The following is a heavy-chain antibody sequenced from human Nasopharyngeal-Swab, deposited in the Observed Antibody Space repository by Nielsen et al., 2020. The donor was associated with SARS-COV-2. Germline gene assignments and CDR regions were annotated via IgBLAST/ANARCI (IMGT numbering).Heavy chain of an antibody. Sequence: GGSLRLSCAASGFIFSASAIHWVRQASGKGLEWAGRIGDKEHNYATTYGASVQGRFTISRDDSKNTAFLQMDGLKTEDTALYYCTTDFYFDYWGQGALVTVSS. CDR1: GFIFSASA. CDR3: TTDFYFDY. CDR2: IGDKEHNYAT. V-gene: IGHV3-73*01. J-gene: IGHJ4*02.